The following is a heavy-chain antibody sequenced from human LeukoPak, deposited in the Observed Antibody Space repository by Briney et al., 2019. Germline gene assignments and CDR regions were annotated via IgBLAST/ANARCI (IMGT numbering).Heavy chain of an antibody. Sequence: PSETLSLTCTVSGGSISSSSYCWGWIRQPPGKGLEWIGSIYYSGSTYYNPSLKSRVTISVDTSKNQFSLKLSSVTAADTAVYYCARDGSRITMIVVVHDNWFDPWGQGTLVTVSS. V-gene: IGHV4-39*01. D-gene: IGHD3-22*01. CDR1: GGSISSSSYC. CDR3: ARDGSRITMIVVVHDNWFDP. CDR2: IYYSGST. J-gene: IGHJ5*02.